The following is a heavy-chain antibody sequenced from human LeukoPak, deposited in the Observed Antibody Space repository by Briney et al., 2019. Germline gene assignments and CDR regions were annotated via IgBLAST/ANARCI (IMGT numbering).Heavy chain of an antibody. D-gene: IGHD3-3*01. V-gene: IGHV3-21*01. CDR1: GFTVSSNY. J-gene: IGHJ5*02. Sequence: GGSLRLSCAASGFTVSSNYMSWVRQAPGKGLEWVSSISSSSSYIYYADSVKGRFTISRDNAKNSLYLQMNSLRAEDTAVYYCARDSLWSGYYSWGQGTLVTVSS. CDR3: ARDSLWSGYYS. CDR2: ISSSSSYI.